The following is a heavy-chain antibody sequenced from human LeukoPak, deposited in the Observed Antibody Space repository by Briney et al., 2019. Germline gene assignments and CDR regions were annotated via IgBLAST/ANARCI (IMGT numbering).Heavy chain of an antibody. Sequence: SVKVSCKASGGTFSSYTISWVRQAPGQGLEWMGRIIPILGIANYAQKFQGSVTITADKSTSTAYMELSSLRSEDTAVYYCARGSYDSSGYPEYYFDYWGQGTLVSVSS. CDR3: ARGSYDSSGYPEYYFDY. V-gene: IGHV1-69*02. CDR1: GGTFSSYT. CDR2: IIPILGIA. D-gene: IGHD3-22*01. J-gene: IGHJ4*02.